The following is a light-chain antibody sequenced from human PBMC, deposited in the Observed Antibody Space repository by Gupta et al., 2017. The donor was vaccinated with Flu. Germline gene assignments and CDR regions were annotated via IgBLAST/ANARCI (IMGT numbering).Light chain of an antibody. CDR3: QQYETTPHT. CDR2: GAS. V-gene: IGKV3-20*01. J-gene: IGKJ3*01. CDR1: TRISSNY. Sequence: GTPTSSPGENITLASSATTRISSNYLAWYQQKPGKAPRLLIHGASKGETAIPSRFSGSGSGTDFTLTISRLQPADYAAYYCQQYETTPHTFGHGTNVDIK.